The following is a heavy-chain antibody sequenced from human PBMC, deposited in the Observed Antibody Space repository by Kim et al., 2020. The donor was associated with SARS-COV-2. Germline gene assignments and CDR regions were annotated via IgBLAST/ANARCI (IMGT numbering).Heavy chain of an antibody. J-gene: IGHJ4*02. V-gene: IGHV3-53*01. Sequence: YAASVKGRFTISRDNSKNTLYLQMNSLRAEDTAVYYCASADTAMVDFDYWGQGTLVTVSS. CDR3: ASADTAMVDFDY. D-gene: IGHD5-18*01.